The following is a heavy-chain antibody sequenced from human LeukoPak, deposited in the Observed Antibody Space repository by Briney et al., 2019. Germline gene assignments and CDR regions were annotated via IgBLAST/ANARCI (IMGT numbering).Heavy chain of an antibody. Sequence: GGSLRFSCTASGFTFNAYWVSWVRQAPGKGLGWVCNIQEGGSVTYYVDSVRGGVTISRENVSSSGCLQMNSLRAQNTAVYNCVTGVEDLLTVPAVKDNFSYYLDVWGNGTPVTVS. CDR1: GFTFNAYW. CDR3: VTGVEDLLTVPAVKDNFSYYLDV. CDR2: IQEGGSVT. D-gene: IGHD2-2*01. V-gene: IGHV3-7*01. J-gene: IGHJ6*03.